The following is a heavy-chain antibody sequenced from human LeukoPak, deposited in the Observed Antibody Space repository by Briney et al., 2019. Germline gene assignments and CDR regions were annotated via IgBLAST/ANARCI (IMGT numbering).Heavy chain of an antibody. CDR1: GNTFINSA. J-gene: IGHJ3*02. CDR2: ISAYNVNT. CDR3: ARDQGGYSDAFDI. V-gene: IGHV1-18*01. Sequence: ASVKVSCKASGNTFINSALSWVRQAPGQGLEWMGWISAYNVNTKYAQKFQGRVTMTTDTSTSTAYMELRSLRSDDTAVYYCARDQGGYSDAFDIWGQGTMITVSS. D-gene: IGHD2-21*01.